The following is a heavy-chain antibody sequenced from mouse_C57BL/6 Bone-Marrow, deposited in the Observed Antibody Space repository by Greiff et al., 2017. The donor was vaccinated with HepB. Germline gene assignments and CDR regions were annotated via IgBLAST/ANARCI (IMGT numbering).Heavy chain of an antibody. V-gene: IGHV1-81*01. D-gene: IGHD1-1*01. Sequence: QVQLKQSGAELARPGASVKLSCKASGYTFTSYGISWVKQRTGQGLEWIGEIYPRSGNTYYNEKFKGKATLTADKSSSTAYMELRSLTSEDSAVYFCAMDGSSSYAMDYWGQGTSVTVSS. CDR1: GYTFTSYG. J-gene: IGHJ4*01. CDR2: IYPRSGNT. CDR3: AMDGSSSYAMDY.